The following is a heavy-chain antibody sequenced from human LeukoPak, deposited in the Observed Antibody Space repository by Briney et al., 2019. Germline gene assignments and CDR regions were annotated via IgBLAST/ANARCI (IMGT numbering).Heavy chain of an antibody. D-gene: IGHD2-15*01. J-gene: IGHJ3*02. Sequence: GESLKISCKGSGYSFTSYWISWVRQVPGKGLKWMGRIDPSDSYTNYSPSFQGHVTISADKSISTAYLQWSNLKASDTAMYYCARGYCSGGSCESFDAFDIWGQGTMVTVSS. CDR2: IDPSDSYT. V-gene: IGHV5-10-1*01. CDR3: ARGYCSGGSCESFDAFDI. CDR1: GYSFTSYW.